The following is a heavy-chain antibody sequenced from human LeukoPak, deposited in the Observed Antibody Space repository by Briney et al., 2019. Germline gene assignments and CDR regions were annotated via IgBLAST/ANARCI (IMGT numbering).Heavy chain of an antibody. V-gene: IGHV3-23*01. D-gene: IGHD4-11*01. Sequence: GGSLRLSCAASGFTFSSYAMSWVRQAPGKGLGWVSGISGSGDNTYYADSVKGRFTISRDNSKNTLYVQVNSLGTEDTAAYYCAKDLYSNYGPADYWGQGNLVTVSS. CDR3: AKDLYSNYGPADY. CDR2: ISGSGDNT. J-gene: IGHJ4*02. CDR1: GFTFSSYA.